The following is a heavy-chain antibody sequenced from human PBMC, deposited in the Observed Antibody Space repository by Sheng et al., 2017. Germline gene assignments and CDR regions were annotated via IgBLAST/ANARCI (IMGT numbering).Heavy chain of an antibody. Sequence: EVQLVESGGDLVQPGESLRLSCVVSGFTFSTYWMHWVRQAPGKGLVWVSRINTDESNTAYADSVKGRFTISRDNAKNTVYLQMNSLRAEDMAVYYCARGYQSGSYLVGFDVWGQGTMVTVSS. CDR3: ARGYQSGSYLVGFDV. CDR2: INTDESNT. CDR1: GFTFSTYW. V-gene: IGHV3-74*01. D-gene: IGHD6-19*01. J-gene: IGHJ3*01.